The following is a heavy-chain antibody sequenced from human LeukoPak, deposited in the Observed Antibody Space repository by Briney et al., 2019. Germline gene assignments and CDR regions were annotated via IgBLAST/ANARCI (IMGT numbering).Heavy chain of an antibody. CDR3: ARDNSHDYILDWFDP. J-gene: IGHJ5*02. V-gene: IGHV4-4*07. Sequence: PSETLSLTCTVSGGSISSYYWSWIRQPAGKGLEWIGRIYTSGSTNYNPSLKSQVTMSVDTSKNQFSLKLRSVTAADTAVYYCARDNSHDYILDWFDPWGQGTLVTVSS. CDR1: GGSISSYY. CDR2: IYTSGST. D-gene: IGHD4-11*01.